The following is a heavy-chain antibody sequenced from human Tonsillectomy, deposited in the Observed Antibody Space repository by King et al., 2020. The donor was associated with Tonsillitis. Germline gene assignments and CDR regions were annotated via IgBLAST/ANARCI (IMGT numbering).Heavy chain of an antibody. Sequence: VQLVESGAEVKKPGASVKVSCKASGYTFTRYGICWVRQAPGQGLEWMGWISAYNGNTNYAQKLQGRVTMTTDTSTSTAYMELRSLRSYDTAVYYCAREAYSSSWPYYFDYWGQGTLVTVSS. CDR1: GYTFTRYG. V-gene: IGHV1-18*04. J-gene: IGHJ4*02. D-gene: IGHD6-13*01. CDR2: ISAYNGNT. CDR3: AREAYSSSWPYYFDY.